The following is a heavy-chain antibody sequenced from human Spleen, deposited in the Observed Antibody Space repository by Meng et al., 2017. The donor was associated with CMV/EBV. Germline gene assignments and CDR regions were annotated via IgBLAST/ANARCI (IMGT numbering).Heavy chain of an antibody. CDR2: IYPGDSDT. V-gene: IGHV5-51*01. J-gene: IGHJ5*02. CDR1: YSFTSYW. CDR3: ARTRWEKYSSSSGWFDP. D-gene: IGHD6-6*01. Sequence: YSFTSYWIGWVRQMPGKGLEWMGIIYPGDSDTRYSPSFQGQVTISADKSISTAYLQWSSLKASDTAMYYCARTRWEKYSSSSGWFDPWGQGTLVTVSS.